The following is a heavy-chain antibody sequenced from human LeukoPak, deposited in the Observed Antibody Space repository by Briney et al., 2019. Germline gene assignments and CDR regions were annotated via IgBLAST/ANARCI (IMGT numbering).Heavy chain of an antibody. J-gene: IGHJ4*02. CDR1: GDSISSSGNF. CDR2: TYYSRNT. D-gene: IGHD5-24*01. Sequence: SETLSLTCTVSGDSISSSGNFCGWVRQPPGRGLEWIASTYYSRNTYYNPSPKSRVTISVDTSKNQFSLKLSSVTAADTAVYYCARHEEEDGYNAKTFDYWGQGTLVTVSS. V-gene: IGHV4-39*01. CDR3: ARHEEEDGYNAKTFDY.